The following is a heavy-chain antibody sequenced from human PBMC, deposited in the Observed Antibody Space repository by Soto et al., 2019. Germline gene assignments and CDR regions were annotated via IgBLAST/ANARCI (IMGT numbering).Heavy chain of an antibody. J-gene: IGHJ5*02. CDR2: FDPEDGET. Sequence: SVKVSSKVCGYALTDLSMYSVRQAHGKGLERMGGFDPEDGETIYAQKFQGRVTMTEDTSTDTAYMELSSLRSEDTAVYYCATESPCSSTSCYSWFDPWGQGTLVTVSS. D-gene: IGHD2-2*02. CDR1: GYALTDLS. CDR3: ATESPCSSTSCYSWFDP. V-gene: IGHV1-24*01.